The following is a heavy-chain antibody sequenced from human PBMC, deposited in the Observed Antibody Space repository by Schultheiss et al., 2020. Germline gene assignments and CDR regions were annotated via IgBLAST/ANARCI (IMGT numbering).Heavy chain of an antibody. CDR2: VTGTGYNR. J-gene: IGHJ4*02. CDR3: ARHIGDYVSVVFDF. D-gene: IGHD4-17*01. Sequence: GGSLRLSCAASGFPFTAYAMAWVRQAPGKGLEWVSTVTGTGYNRHYADSVEGRFTISSDDSRSALYLQLDNLRAEDTARYFSARHIGDYVSVVFDFWGQGVQVTGSS. CDR1: GFPFTAYA. V-gene: IGHV3-23*01.